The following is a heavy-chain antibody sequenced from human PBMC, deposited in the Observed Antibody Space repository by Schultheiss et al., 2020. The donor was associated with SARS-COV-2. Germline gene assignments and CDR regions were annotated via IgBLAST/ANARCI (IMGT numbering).Heavy chain of an antibody. CDR2: INPNSGGK. V-gene: IGHV1-2*02. D-gene: IGHD6-13*01. Sequence: ASVKVSCKASGYTFTGYYTHWVRQAPGQGLEWMGWINPNSGGKNYAQKFQGRVTMTRDTSISTAYMELSRLRSDDTAVYYCARDFYSRTNWFDPWGQGTLVTVSS. CDR3: ARDFYSRTNWFDP. J-gene: IGHJ5*02. CDR1: GYTFTGYY.